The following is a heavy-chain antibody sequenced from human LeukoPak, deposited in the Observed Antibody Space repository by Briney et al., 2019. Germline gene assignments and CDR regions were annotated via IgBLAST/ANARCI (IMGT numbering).Heavy chain of an antibody. J-gene: IGHJ4*02. Sequence: SETLSLTCTVSGYSISSGYYWGWIRQPPGKGLEWIGNIFHSGSTYYNPSLKSRVTISVDTSKNQFSLKLSSVTAADTAIYYCARDGDRYYASDSWGQGTLVTVSS. V-gene: IGHV4-38-2*02. CDR1: GYSISSGYY. CDR2: IFHSGST. CDR3: ARDGDRYYASDS. D-gene: IGHD3-10*01.